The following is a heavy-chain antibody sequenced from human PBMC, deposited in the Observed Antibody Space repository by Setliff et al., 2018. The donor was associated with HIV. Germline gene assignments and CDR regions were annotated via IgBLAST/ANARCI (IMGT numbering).Heavy chain of an antibody. CDR3: ARTPGTIWGYDY. Sequence: KASETLSLTCTVSGDSISNHYWSWLRQPPGKGLEWIGTLYFSGGTSYNSSLKSRVTISGDTSNNQFSLNLTSVTTADTAVYYCARTPGTIWGYDYWGQGTLVTVSS. CDR2: LYFSGGT. CDR1: GDSISNHY. V-gene: IGHV4-59*11. D-gene: IGHD3-9*01. J-gene: IGHJ4*02.